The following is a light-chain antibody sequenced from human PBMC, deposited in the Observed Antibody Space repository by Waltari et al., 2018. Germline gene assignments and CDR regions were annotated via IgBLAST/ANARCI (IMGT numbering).Light chain of an antibody. CDR3: AAWDDSLSGHWV. CDR1: SSNIGSNY. Sequence: QSVLTQPPSASGTPGQRVTISCSGRSSNIGSNYVSWDQQLPGTDPKLLIYRNNQRPSGVPDRFSGSKSGTSASLAISGLRSEDEADYYCAAWDDSLSGHWVFGGGTKLTVL. CDR2: RNN. V-gene: IGLV1-47*01. J-gene: IGLJ3*02.